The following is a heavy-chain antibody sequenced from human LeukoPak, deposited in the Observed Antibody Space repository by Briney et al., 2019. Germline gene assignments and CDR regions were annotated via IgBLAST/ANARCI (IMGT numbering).Heavy chain of an antibody. CDR2: ISGLSTYI. D-gene: IGHD3/OR15-3a*01. J-gene: IGHJ4*02. CDR3: ARSAGTGGPYYFDY. V-gene: IGHV3-21*04. Sequence: GGSLRLSCAASGFTFNTYSMNWVRQAPGKGLEWGSSISGLSTYIYYPDSMKGRFTISRDNAKNSLFLQVSSLRAEDTAVYFCARSAGTGGPYYFDYWGQGSLVTVSS. CDR1: GFTFNTYS.